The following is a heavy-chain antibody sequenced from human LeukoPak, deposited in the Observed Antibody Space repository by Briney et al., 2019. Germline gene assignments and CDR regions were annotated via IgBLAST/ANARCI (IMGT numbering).Heavy chain of an antibody. CDR2: ITTRSGST. CDR1: GFTFSSYA. V-gene: IGHV3-23*01. J-gene: IGHJ4*02. CDR3: AKEVSWGVAGTMGLDY. Sequence: GGSLRLSCAASGFTFSSYAMSWVRQAPGKGLEWVSTITTRSGSTYYADSVKGRFTISRDNSKNTLYLQMNSLRAEDTAVYYCAKEVSWGVAGTMGLDYWGQGTLVTVSS. D-gene: IGHD6-19*01.